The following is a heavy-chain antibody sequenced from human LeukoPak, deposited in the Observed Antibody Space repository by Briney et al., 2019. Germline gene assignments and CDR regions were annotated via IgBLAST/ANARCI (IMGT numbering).Heavy chain of an antibody. CDR1: GFTFGDYA. D-gene: IGHD2-2*01. J-gene: IGHJ3*02. V-gene: IGHV3-49*04. CDR3: TSSWYCSSTSCSDAFDI. CDR2: IRSKAYGGTT. Sequence: PGRSLRLSCTASGFTFGDYAMSWVRQAPGKGLEWVGFIRSKAYGGTTEYAASVKGRFTISRDDSKSIACLQMNSLKTEDTAVYYCTSSWYCSSTSCSDAFDIWGQGTMVTVSS.